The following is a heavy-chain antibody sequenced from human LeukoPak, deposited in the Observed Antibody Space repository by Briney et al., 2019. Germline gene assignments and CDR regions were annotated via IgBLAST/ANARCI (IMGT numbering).Heavy chain of an antibody. CDR2: ISSSSSTI. J-gene: IGHJ3*02. Sequence: PGGSLRLSCAVSGFTFSSYSMNWVRQAPGKGLEWVSYISSSSSTIYYADSVKGRFTISRDNAKNSLYLQMNSLRAEDTAVYYCARDSPPDIWGQGTMVTVSS. V-gene: IGHV3-48*01. CDR3: ARDSPPDI. CDR1: GFTFSSYS.